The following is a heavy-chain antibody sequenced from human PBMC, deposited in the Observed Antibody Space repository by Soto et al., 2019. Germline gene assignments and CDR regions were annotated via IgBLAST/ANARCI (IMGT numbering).Heavy chain of an antibody. CDR3: ARRGSGHTFDY. J-gene: IGHJ4*02. D-gene: IGHD3-10*01. V-gene: IGHV4-39*01. CDR1: GASISRNGFH. CDR2: IYDGGTT. Sequence: QLQLQESGPGLVKPSETLSLTCAVAGASISRNGFHWGWLRQPPGQGLDWIGSIYDGGTTFYNSSLKSRVTIAADTSKNQVSLRLTSVTAADTAVYFCARRGSGHTFDYRGQGTLVTVSS.